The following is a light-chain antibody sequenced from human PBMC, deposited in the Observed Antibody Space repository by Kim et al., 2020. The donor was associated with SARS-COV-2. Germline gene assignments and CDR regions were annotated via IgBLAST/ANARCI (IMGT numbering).Light chain of an antibody. CDR1: SSDVGGYNY. Sequence: GPSVTISCTGTSSDVGGYNYVSWYQQHPGKAPKLMIYEVSKRPSGVPDRFSGSKSGNTASLTVSGLQAEDEADYYCSSYAGSSLYVFGTGTKVTVL. V-gene: IGLV2-8*01. CDR2: EVS. J-gene: IGLJ1*01. CDR3: SSYAGSSLYV.